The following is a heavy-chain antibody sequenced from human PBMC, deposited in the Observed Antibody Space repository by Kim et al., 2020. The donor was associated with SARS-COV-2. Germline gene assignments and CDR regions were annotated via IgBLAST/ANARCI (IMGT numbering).Heavy chain of an antibody. Sequence: GGSLRLSCAASGFTFSSYSMKRVRQAPGKGLEWISYISSSSSNKYYADSVKGRFTISRDNAKNSLYLQMTSLRDEDTAVYYCARPTYGDYPIDNWGQGTL. CDR2: ISSSSSNK. D-gene: IGHD4-17*01. J-gene: IGHJ4*02. CDR3: ARPTYGDYPIDN. CDR1: GFTFSSYS. V-gene: IGHV3-48*02.